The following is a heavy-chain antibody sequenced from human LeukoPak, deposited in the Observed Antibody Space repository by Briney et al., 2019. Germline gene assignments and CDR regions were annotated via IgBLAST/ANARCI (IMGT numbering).Heavy chain of an antibody. V-gene: IGHV3-21*01. CDR3: ASGTADDSSGYYSIDY. D-gene: IGHD3-22*01. CDR1: GFTFSSYG. J-gene: IGHJ4*02. CDR2: ISSSSSYI. Sequence: PGGSLRLSCAASGFTFSSYGMHWVRQAPGKGLEWVSSISSSSSYIYYADSVKGRFTISRDNAKNSLYLQMNSLRAEDTAVYYCASGTADDSSGYYSIDYWGQGTLVTVSS.